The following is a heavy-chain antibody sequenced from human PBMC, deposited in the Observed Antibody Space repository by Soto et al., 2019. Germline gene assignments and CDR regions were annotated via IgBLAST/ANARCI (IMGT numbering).Heavy chain of an antibody. Sequence: SGPTLVNPTQTLTLTCTFSGFSLSTNGMCVSWIRQPPGKALEWLARIDWDDDKSYSTSLKTRLTISKDTSKNQVVLTLTNMDPVDTATYYCARYVATSPAGWFEPWGQGIPVTVSS. CDR1: GFSLSTNGMC. CDR2: IDWDDDK. V-gene: IGHV2-70*11. J-gene: IGHJ5*02. CDR3: ARYVATSPAGWFEP. D-gene: IGHD3-10*02.